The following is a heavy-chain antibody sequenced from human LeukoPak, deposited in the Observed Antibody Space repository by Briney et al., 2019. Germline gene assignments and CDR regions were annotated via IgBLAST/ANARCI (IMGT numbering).Heavy chain of an antibody. CDR3: ASQVGRGGISGLDH. CDR2: IYYNGIT. J-gene: IGHJ4*02. V-gene: IGHV4-39*07. CDR1: GGSISSRSYY. D-gene: IGHD3-10*01. Sequence: SETLSLTCTVSGGSISSRSYYWGWIRQSPGKGLEWIGSIYYNGITYYNPSLKSRVTMSMDTSKNQFSLNLSSVTAADTAVYYCASQVGRGGISGLDHWGQGTLVTVSS.